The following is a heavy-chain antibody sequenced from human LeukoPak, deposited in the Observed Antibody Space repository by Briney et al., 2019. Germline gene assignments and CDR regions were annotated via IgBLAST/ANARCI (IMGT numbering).Heavy chain of an antibody. CDR1: GFTFSSNG. Sequence: GGSLRLSCVASGFTFSSNGMHWVRQAPGKGLEWVTFIQYDGSKKYYADSVKGRFTISRDNSKNTLYLQMNSLRAEDTAVYYCAKASGYDSSGYYSLGDFDYWGQGTLVTVSS. D-gene: IGHD3-22*01. CDR2: IQYDGSKK. CDR3: AKASGYDSSGYYSLGDFDY. J-gene: IGHJ4*02. V-gene: IGHV3-30*02.